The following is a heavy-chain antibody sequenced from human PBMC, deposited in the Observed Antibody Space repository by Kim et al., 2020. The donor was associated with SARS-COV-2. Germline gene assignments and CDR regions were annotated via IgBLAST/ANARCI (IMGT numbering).Heavy chain of an antibody. Sequence: ASVKVSCKASGYTFTGHYIHWVRQASGQGLEWMGWMNPDGGGTRYAQKFQDRVAMTRDTSITTAYMELSSLTADDTAVYYCMRREKYEVTPPTLGDYWGQGTLVTVSS. CDR3: MRREKYEVTPPTLGDY. J-gene: IGHJ4*02. D-gene: IGHD3-16*01. CDR1: GYTFTGHY. CDR2: MNPDGGGT. V-gene: IGHV1-2*02.